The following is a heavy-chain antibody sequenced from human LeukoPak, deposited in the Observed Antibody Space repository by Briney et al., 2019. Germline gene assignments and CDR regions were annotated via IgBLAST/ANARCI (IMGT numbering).Heavy chain of an antibody. V-gene: IGHV3-30*18. CDR3: AKAFSPYGSGSLRGMDV. Sequence: GRSLRLSCSASGFTFSSYGMHWVRQAPGKGLEWVAVISYDGSNKYYADSVKGRFNISRDNSKNTLYLQMNSLRAEDTAVYYCAKAFSPYGSGSLRGMDVWGQGTTVTVSS. D-gene: IGHD3-10*01. CDR1: GFTFSSYG. CDR2: ISYDGSNK. J-gene: IGHJ6*02.